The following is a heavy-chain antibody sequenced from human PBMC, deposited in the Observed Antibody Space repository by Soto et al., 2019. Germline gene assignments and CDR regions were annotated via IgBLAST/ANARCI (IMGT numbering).Heavy chain of an antibody. CDR2: INHSGTT. Sequence: QVQLQQWGAGLLKPSETLSLTCAVYGGSFSGYYWSWIRQPPGKGLEWIGEINHSGTTNYNPSLKSRVTISVDTSKNQFSLKRSSVTAAATAVYYCARSVHYWGQGTLVTVSS. CDR1: GGSFSGYY. V-gene: IGHV4-34*01. J-gene: IGHJ4*02. D-gene: IGHD4-17*01. CDR3: ARSVHY.